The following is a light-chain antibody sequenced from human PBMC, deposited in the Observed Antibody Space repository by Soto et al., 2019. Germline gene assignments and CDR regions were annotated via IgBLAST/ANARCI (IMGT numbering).Light chain of an antibody. CDR2: GAS. J-gene: IGKJ2*01. CDR3: KQYGSSPLYT. Sequence: EIVLTQSPGTLSLSPGERATLSCRASQSVSSSYLAWYQQKPGQAPRLLIYGASSRATGIPDRFSGSGSGTDFTLTISRLEPEDFAVYYCKQYGSSPLYTFGQVTKLEIK. CDR1: QSVSSSY. V-gene: IGKV3-20*01.